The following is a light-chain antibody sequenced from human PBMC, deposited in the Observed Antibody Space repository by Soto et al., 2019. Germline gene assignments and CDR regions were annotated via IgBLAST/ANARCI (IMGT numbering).Light chain of an antibody. CDR2: EVS. CDR3: SSYTSSSTIAGV. Sequence: QSALTQPASVSGSPGQSITISCTGTSSDVGGYNYVSWYQQHPGKAPKLMIYEVSNRPSGVSNRFSGSKSGNTASLTISGLHAEDEAYYYCSSYTSSSTIAGVFGGGTKVTVL. V-gene: IGLV2-14*01. CDR1: SSDVGGYNY. J-gene: IGLJ3*02.